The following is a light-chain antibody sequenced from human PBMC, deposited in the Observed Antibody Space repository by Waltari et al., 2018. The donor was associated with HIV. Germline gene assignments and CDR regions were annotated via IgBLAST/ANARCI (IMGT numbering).Light chain of an antibody. V-gene: IGLV2-11*01. CDR3: CSYADTYFVL. J-gene: IGLJ2*01. CDR2: DVN. CDR1: SSDVGAYNY. Sequence: QSALTQPRSVSGSPGQSVTIPCTGTSSDVGAYNYVSWYQHHPNKGPKLLIYDVNKRPSGVPYRFSGSKSGNTASLTISGLQAEDEADYYCCSYADTYFVLFGGRTKLTVL.